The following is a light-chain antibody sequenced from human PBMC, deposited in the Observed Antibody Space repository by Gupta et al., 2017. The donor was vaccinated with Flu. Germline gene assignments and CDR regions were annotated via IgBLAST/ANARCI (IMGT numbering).Light chain of an antibody. CDR1: NSDIGAYNY. CDR2: EVN. Sequence: SCTGTNSDIGAYNYVSWYQQHPGKAPKLIIFEVNNRPSGISNRFSGSKSGYTASLIISGLQAEDEALFYCSSYTGSYTFFGGGTKLTVL. V-gene: IGLV2-14*03. J-gene: IGLJ2*01. CDR3: SSYTGSYTF.